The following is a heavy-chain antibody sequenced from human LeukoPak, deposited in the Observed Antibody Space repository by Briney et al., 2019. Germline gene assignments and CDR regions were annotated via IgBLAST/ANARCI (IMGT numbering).Heavy chain of an antibody. V-gene: IGHV3-48*03. D-gene: IGHD2-2*01. J-gene: IGHJ4*02. CDR2: ISCSGSSI. CDR1: GFTFSSYE. Sequence: GGSLRLSCAASGFTFSSYEMNCGRQAPGEALEGGSDISCSGSSIYYADSVKRRFTISRDNSKNTLYLQMNSLRAEDTAVYYCAKDRGSNPHFIVVVPAAFDYWGQGTLVTVSS. CDR3: AKDRGSNPHFIVVVPAAFDY.